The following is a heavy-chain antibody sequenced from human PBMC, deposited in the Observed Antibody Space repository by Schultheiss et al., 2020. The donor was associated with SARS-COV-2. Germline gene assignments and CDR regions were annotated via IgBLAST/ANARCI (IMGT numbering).Heavy chain of an antibody. V-gene: IGHV3-9*01. J-gene: IGHJ6*02. CDR2: ISWNSGSI. CDR1: GFTFSSYA. CDR3: AKTGYRFNYYYGMDV. Sequence: GGSLRLSCAASGFTFSSYAMHWVRQAPGKGLEWVSGISWNSGSIGYADSVKGRFTISRDNAKNSLYLQMNSLRAEDTALYYCAKTGYRFNYYYGMDVWGQGTTVTVSS. D-gene: IGHD3-9*01.